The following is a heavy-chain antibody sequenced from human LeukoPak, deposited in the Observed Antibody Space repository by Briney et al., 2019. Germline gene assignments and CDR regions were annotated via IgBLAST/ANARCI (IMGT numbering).Heavy chain of an antibody. CDR3: AKEGRSSHFYYGMDV. D-gene: IGHD3-16*02. Sequence: RGSLRLSCAASGFTFSRYAMSWVRQAPGKGLEWVSAISGSGGSTYYADSVKGRFTISRDNSKNTLYLQMNSLRAEDTAVYYCAKEGRSSHFYYGMDVWGQGTTVTVSS. V-gene: IGHV3-23*01. CDR1: GFTFSRYA. CDR2: ISGSGGST. J-gene: IGHJ6*02.